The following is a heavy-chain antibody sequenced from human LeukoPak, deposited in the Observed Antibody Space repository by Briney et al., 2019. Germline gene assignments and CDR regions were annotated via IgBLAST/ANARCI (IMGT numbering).Heavy chain of an antibody. CDR2: INPSGGTT. Sequence: ASVKVSCKASGYTFTSYYMHWVRQAPGQGLEWMGIINPSGGTTTYAQKFQGRVTVTRDTSTSTVYMELSSLTSEDTAVYYCGNSGYGGLDYWGRGTLVTVSS. V-gene: IGHV1-46*03. D-gene: IGHD5-12*01. CDR1: GYTFTSYY. J-gene: IGHJ4*02. CDR3: GNSGYGGLDY.